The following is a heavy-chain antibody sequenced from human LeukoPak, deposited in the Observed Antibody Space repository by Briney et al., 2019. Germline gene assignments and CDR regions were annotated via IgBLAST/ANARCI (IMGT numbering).Heavy chain of an antibody. V-gene: IGHV3-21*01. Sequence: KPGGSLRLSCAASGFTFDDYAMNWVRQAPGKGLEWVSSITSSSSYIYYADSVKGRFTISRDNAKNSLYLQMNSLRAEDTAVYYCARGEERPSYWGQGTLVTVSS. CDR1: GFTFDDYA. J-gene: IGHJ4*02. CDR3: ARGEERPSY. CDR2: ITSSSSYI.